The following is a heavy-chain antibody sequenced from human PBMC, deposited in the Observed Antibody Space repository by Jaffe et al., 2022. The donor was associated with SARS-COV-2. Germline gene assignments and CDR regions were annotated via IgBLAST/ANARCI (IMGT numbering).Heavy chain of an antibody. CDR1: RYTFTSYA. V-gene: IGHV1-3*01. CDR2: INGGNGNS. D-gene: IGHD3-16*01. Sequence: QVQLVQSGAEVKKPGASVKVSCKTSRYTFTSYAIHWVRQAPGQSLEWMGWINGGNGNSKSSEKFQGRVTFTGDTSANTAYMELRSLRPEDTAVYYCAAYSWGGGALDFWGQGTMVTVYS. J-gene: IGHJ3*01. CDR3: AAYSWGGGALDF.